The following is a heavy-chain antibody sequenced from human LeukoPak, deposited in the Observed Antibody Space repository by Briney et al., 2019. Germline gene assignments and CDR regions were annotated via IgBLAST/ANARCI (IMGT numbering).Heavy chain of an antibody. V-gene: IGHV1-46*04. CDR2: INPNSGST. CDR1: GYTFRNYY. CDR3: ARGSESYSMGDY. J-gene: IGHJ4*02. Sequence: ASVKVSCKASGYTFRNYYMHWVRQAPGQGLEWMGIINPNSGSTTYAQKLRGRVTMTRDMSTTTTYMELSSLRSEDTAVYYCARGSESYSMGDYWGQRTLVTVST. D-gene: IGHD2-15*01.